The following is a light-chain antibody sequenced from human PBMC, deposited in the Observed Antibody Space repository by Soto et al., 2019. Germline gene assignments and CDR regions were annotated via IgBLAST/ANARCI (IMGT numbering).Light chain of an antibody. CDR1: QSVGRS. V-gene: IGKV3D-15*01. CDR3: HQYYEWPLT. J-gene: IGKJ4*01. Sequence: EIVMTQSPAALSLSPGEGVTLSCRASQSVGRSLAWYQQRPGQAPRLLIYGASTRATGTPVRFSGIGSGTEFTLTISSLQSEDFVFYYCHQYYEWPLTFGGGTKVDSK. CDR2: GAS.